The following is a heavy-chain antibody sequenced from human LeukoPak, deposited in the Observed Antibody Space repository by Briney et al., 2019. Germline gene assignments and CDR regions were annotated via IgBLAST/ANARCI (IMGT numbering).Heavy chain of an antibody. Sequence: SQTLLLTCAISGDSVSSNSAAWNWIRQSPSRGLEWLGRTYYRSKWYNDYAVSVKSRITINPDTSKNQFSLQLNSVTPEDTAVYYCARGVYYGSGSYPENWFDPWGQGTLVTVSS. CDR2: TYYRSKWYN. CDR1: GDSVSSNSAA. V-gene: IGHV6-1*01. CDR3: ARGVYYGSGSYPENWFDP. D-gene: IGHD3-10*01. J-gene: IGHJ5*02.